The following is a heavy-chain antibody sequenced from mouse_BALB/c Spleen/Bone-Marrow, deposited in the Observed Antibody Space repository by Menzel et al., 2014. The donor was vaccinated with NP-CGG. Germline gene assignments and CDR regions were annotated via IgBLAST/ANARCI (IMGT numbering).Heavy chain of an antibody. CDR1: GFDFSTFW. V-gene: IGHV4-1*02. CDR3: ARLHYYGYGAY. CDR2: INPDRRTI. Sequence: VQLQQSGGGLVQPGGSLKLSCAASGFDFSTFWMSWVRQAPGKGLEWIGEINPDRRTINYSPSLKDKFVISRDNAKNTLYLLMSKVRSEDTVLYYCARLHYYGYGAYWGQGTLVTVSA. J-gene: IGHJ3*01. D-gene: IGHD1-2*01.